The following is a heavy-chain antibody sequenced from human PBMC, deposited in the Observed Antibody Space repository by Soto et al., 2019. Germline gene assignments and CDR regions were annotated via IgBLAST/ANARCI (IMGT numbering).Heavy chain of an antibody. V-gene: IGHV3-48*02. CDR2: ITSSSDTI. D-gene: IGHD3-22*01. J-gene: IGHJ6*02. CDR3: ARVVGVIPRGYYYAMDV. Sequence: GGSLRLSCAASGFTFSSFHMNWVRQAPGRGLEWVAYITSSSDTIYYSDSVKGRFTISRDNGKSSLFLQMNSLRDEDTAVYYCARVVGVIPRGYYYAMDVWGQGTTVTVSS. CDR1: GFTFSSFH.